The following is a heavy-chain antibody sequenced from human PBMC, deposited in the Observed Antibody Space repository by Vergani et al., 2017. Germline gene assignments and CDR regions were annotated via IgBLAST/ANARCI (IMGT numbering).Heavy chain of an antibody. D-gene: IGHD3-10*01. Sequence: EVQLVESGGGLVQPGRSLRLSCAASGFTFDDYAMHWVRQAPGKGLEWVSGIYSGGSTYYADSVKGRFTISRDNSKNTLYLQMNSLRAEDTAVYYCARDRFRFGSNYYYGMDVWGQGTTVTVSS. CDR1: GFTFDDYA. V-gene: IGHV3-66*02. CDR3: ARDRFRFGSNYYYGMDV. J-gene: IGHJ6*02. CDR2: IYSGGST.